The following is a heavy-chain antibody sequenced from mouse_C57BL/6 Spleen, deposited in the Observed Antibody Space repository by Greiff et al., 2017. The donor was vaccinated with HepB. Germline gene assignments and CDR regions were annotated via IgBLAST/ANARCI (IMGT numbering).Heavy chain of an antibody. J-gene: IGHJ3*01. V-gene: IGHV2-2*01. CDR3: ARNGGDYYGSSFSWFAY. CDR2: IWSGGST. D-gene: IGHD1-1*01. Sequence: VMLVESGPGLVQPSQSLSITCTVSGFSLTSYGVHWVRQSPGKGLEWLGVIWSGGSTDYNAAFISRLSISKDNSKSQVFFKMNSLQADDTAIYYCARNGGDYYGSSFSWFAYWGQGTLVTVSA. CDR1: GFSLTSYG.